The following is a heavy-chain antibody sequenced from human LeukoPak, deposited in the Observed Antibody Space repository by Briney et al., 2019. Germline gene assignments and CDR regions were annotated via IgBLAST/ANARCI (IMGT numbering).Heavy chain of an antibody. CDR1: GYTFTSYY. CDR3: AREGGYCSGGSCYSGAKGYYYYYMDV. D-gene: IGHD2-15*01. CDR2: INPSGGST. V-gene: IGHV1-46*01. Sequence: ASVKVSCKASGYTFTSYYMHWVRQAPGQGLEWMGIINPSGGSTSYAQKFQGRVTMTRDTSTSTVYMELSSLRSEDTAVYYCAREGGYCSGGSCYSGAKGYYYYYMDVWGKGTTVTVSS. J-gene: IGHJ6*03.